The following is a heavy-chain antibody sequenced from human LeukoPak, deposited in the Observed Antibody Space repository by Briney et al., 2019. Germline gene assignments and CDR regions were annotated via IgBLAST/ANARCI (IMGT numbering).Heavy chain of an antibody. Sequence: GGSLRLSCAASGFTFSSYAMHWVRQAPGKGLEYVSAISSNGGSTYYANSVKGRFTISRDNSKNTLYLQMGSLRAEDMAVYYCARVDAGYISSWYIGPFDYWGQGTLVTVSS. CDR2: ISSNGGST. CDR3: ARVDAGYISSWYIGPFDY. D-gene: IGHD6-13*01. V-gene: IGHV3-64*01. J-gene: IGHJ4*02. CDR1: GFTFSSYA.